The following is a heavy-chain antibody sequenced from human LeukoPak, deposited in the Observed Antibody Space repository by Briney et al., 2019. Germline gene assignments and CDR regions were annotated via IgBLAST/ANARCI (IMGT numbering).Heavy chain of an antibody. CDR2: INSDGSST. J-gene: IGHJ4*02. Sequence: RGSLRLSCAASGFTFSGYWMYWVRQAPGKGLVWVSLINSDGSSTNYADSVKGRFTISRDNAKNTLYLQVNSLRADDSAVYYCARHLGTYSDHWGQGTLVTVSS. V-gene: IGHV3-74*01. CDR3: ARHLGTYSDH. CDR1: GFTFSGYW. D-gene: IGHD7-27*01.